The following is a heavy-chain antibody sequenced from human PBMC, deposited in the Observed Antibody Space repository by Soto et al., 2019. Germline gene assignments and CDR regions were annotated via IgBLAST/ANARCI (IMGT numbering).Heavy chain of an antibody. V-gene: IGHV3-48*01. CDR3: ARDGGYSSSWYFAFDI. J-gene: IGHJ3*02. Sequence: HPGGSLRLSCAASGFTFSSYSMNWVRQAPGKGLEWVSYISSSSSTIYYADSVKGRFTISRDNAKNSLYLQMNSLRAEDTAVYYCARDGGYSSSWYFAFDIWGQGTMVTVSS. CDR2: ISSSSSTI. CDR1: GFTFSSYS. D-gene: IGHD6-13*01.